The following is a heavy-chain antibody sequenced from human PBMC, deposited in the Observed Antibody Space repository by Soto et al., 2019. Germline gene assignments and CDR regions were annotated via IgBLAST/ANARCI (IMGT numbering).Heavy chain of an antibody. CDR3: AREGQPAAGTTPHN. Sequence: QEQLVESGGGVVQPGRSLRLSCAASGFNFSTYAMHWVRQAPGKGLEWVAVISYDGGKKYYADSLKGRFTISRDNSKNTVYVERNSRSAEDTAVYYCAREGQPAAGTTPHNWGQGTLVTDSS. D-gene: IGHD6-13*01. J-gene: IGHJ4*02. CDR1: GFNFSTYA. CDR2: ISYDGGKK. V-gene: IGHV3-30*04.